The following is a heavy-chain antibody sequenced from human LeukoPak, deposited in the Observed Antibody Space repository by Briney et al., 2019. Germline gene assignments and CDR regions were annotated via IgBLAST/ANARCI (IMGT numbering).Heavy chain of an antibody. D-gene: IGHD3-10*01. V-gene: IGHV1-18*01. CDR1: GYTFTSYG. J-gene: IGHJ3*02. CDR2: ISGYNGNT. CDR3: ARDASGWDAFDI. Sequence: ASVKVSCKASGYTFTSYGISWVRQAPGQGLEWMGWISGYNGNTNYAQKLQGRLSMTTDTSTSTVYMELRSLKSDDTAVYYCARDASGWDAFDIWGQGTMVTVSS.